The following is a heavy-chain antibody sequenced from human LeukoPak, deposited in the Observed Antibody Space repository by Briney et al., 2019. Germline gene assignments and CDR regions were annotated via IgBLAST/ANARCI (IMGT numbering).Heavy chain of an antibody. CDR1: GYTFTGYY. CDR2: INPNSGGT. Sequence: ASVKVSCKASGYTFTGYYMHWVRQAPGQGLEWMGWINPNSGGTNYAQKFRGRVTMTRDTSISTAYMELSRLRSDDTAVYYCARYRNYYDSSGYYYVEYFQHWGQGTLVTAS. V-gene: IGHV1-2*02. CDR3: ARYRNYYDSSGYYYVEYFQH. D-gene: IGHD3-22*01. J-gene: IGHJ1*01.